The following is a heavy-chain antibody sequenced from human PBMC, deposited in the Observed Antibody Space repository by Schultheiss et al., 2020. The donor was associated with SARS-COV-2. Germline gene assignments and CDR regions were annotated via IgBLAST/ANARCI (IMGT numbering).Heavy chain of an antibody. CDR2: IKSKSDGGTT. Sequence: GESLKISCAASGFTFSNAWMSWVRQAPGKGLEWVGRIKSKSDGGTTDYAAPVKDRFTIARDDSKNTLYLQMDSLKTEDTAVYYCTTDYWGQGTLVTVSS. CDR1: GFTFSNAW. V-gene: IGHV3-15*01. CDR3: TTDY. J-gene: IGHJ4*02.